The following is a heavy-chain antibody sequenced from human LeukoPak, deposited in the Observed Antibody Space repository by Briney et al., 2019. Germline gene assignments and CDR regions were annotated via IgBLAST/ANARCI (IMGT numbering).Heavy chain of an antibody. CDR1: GYTFTSYD. D-gene: IGHD5-12*01. CDR2: MNPNSGNT. J-gene: IGHJ6*03. CDR3: ARGKSGYENYYYYYYMDV. V-gene: IGHV1-8*03. Sequence: ASVKVSCKASGYTFTSYDINWVRQATGQGLEWMGWMNPNSGNTGYAQKFQGRVTITRNTSISTAYMELSSLRSEDTAVYYCARGKSGYENYYYYYYMDVWGKGTTVTVSS.